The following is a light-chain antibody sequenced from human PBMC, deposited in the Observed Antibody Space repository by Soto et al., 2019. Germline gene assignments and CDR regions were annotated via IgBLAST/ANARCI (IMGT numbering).Light chain of an antibody. V-gene: IGKV1-39*01. CDR2: AAS. Sequence: DVQMTQSPSSLSALVGDRVIITCRASQSISNHLNWYQQKPGKAPKLLIFAASSLQRGVPSRFSGSRSGPDFTLTISSLQPEDFATYYCQQSYSSPPTFGQGTKVDIK. J-gene: IGKJ1*01. CDR3: QQSYSSPPT. CDR1: QSISNH.